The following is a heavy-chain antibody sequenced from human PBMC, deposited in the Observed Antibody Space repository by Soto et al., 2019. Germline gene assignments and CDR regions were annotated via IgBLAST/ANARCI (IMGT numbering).Heavy chain of an antibody. CDR3: AAGEASSRNLAPYYLDF. Sequence: PSETLSLTCTVSGGSMRNYFWTWIRQPPGKGLEWIGYIHYSGATSFFPSYNPSLRGRVTISEDTSKIQFSLKLLSVTTADTAVYFCAAGEASSRNLAPYYLDFWGQGTLVTVSS. CDR1: GGSMRNYF. J-gene: IGHJ4*02. CDR2: IHYSGATSFFP. V-gene: IGHV4-59*01. D-gene: IGHD6-13*01.